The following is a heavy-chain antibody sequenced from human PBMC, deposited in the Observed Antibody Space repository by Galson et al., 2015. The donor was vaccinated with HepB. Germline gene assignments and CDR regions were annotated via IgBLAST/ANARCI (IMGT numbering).Heavy chain of an antibody. J-gene: IGHJ6*02. V-gene: IGHV3-7*03. CDR3: ARKEGAYYYYAMDV. CDR2: IKEDGSEK. CDR1: GFTFSSYW. D-gene: IGHD3-16*01. Sequence: SLRLSCAASGFTFSSYWMSWVRQAPGKGLEWVANIKEDGSEKYYVDSVKGRFTISRDNAKNSLYLQMNSLRAEDTAVYYCARKEGAYYYYAMDVWGQGTTVTVSS.